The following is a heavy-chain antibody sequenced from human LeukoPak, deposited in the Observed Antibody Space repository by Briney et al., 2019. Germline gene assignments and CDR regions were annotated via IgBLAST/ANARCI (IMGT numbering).Heavy chain of an antibody. CDR1: GFTFSSYG. CDR3: AKGNGYSYGRYYFDY. Sequence: GGSLRLSCAASGFTFSSYGMHWVRQAPGKGLEWVAFIRYDGSNKYYADSVKGRFTISRDNSKNTLYLQMNSLRAEDTAVYYCAKGNGYSYGRYYFDYWGQGTLVTVSS. CDR2: IRYDGSNK. J-gene: IGHJ4*02. V-gene: IGHV3-30*02. D-gene: IGHD5-18*01.